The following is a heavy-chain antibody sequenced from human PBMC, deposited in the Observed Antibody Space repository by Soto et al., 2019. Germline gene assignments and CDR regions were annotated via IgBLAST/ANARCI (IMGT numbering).Heavy chain of an antibody. CDR3: ARPLVQDIVVVPAAARRARYFQH. Sequence: SVKVSCKASGGTFSSYAISWVRQAPGQGLEWMGGIIPIFGTANYAQKFQGRVTITADEATSTAYMELSSLRSEDTAVYYCARPLVQDIVVVPAAARRARYFQHWGQGTLVTVSS. D-gene: IGHD2-2*01. V-gene: IGHV1-69*13. J-gene: IGHJ1*01. CDR2: IIPIFGTA. CDR1: GGTFSSYA.